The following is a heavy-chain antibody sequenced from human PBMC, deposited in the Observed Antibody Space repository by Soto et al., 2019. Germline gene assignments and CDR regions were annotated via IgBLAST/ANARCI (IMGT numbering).Heavy chain of an antibody. D-gene: IGHD3-16*01. Sequence: QVRLQESGPGLVRPSETLSLTCTVSGVSSTSFYWSWIRQSPGKGLEWIGYIFDNGDVKYNPSLMSRLTMSIDMSKNEFSLRLKSVTAADTAMYYCARGWGSKWYYFDSWGAGTLVTVSS. CDR3: ARGWGSKWYYFDS. CDR2: IFDNGDV. V-gene: IGHV4-59*01. CDR1: GVSSTSFY. J-gene: IGHJ4*02.